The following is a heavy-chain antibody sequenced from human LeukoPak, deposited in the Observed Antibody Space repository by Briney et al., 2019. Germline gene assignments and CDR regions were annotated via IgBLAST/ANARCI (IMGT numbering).Heavy chain of an antibody. J-gene: IGHJ5*02. V-gene: IGHV1-3*04. CDR1: GYTFTSHG. CDR2: MNSGNGDT. D-gene: IGHD3-10*01. CDR3: ARDREYGSGTYHNDQ. Sequence: GASVKVSCKASGYTFTSHGIHWMRQAPGQRPEWMGWMNSGNGDTEYSQNLEGRVILSRDTSASTAYMELSSLRSEDTAVYYCARDREYGSGTYHNDQWGQGTLVTVSS.